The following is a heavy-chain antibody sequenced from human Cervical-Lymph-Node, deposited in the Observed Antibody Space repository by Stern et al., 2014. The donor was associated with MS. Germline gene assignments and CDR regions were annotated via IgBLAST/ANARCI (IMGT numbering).Heavy chain of an antibody. CDR2: IIPLFGTA. Sequence: QVQLVESGAEVKKPGSSVKVSCKASGGTFSSSTISWVRQAPGQGLEWMGGIIPLFGTAHYAQKFQGRVTITADESTSTAYMELSSLRSEDTAVYYCARELSQVLVYWGQGTLVTVSS. CDR1: GGTFSSST. CDR3: ARELSQVLVY. V-gene: IGHV1-69*01. J-gene: IGHJ4*02.